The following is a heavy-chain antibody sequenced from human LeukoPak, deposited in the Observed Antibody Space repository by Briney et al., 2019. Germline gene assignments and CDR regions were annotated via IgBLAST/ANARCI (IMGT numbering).Heavy chain of an antibody. D-gene: IGHD6-6*01. CDR2: IYPRDGST. CDR1: GYTFTSNY. V-gene: IGHV1-46*01. CDR3: ARTAARRFDY. J-gene: IGHJ4*02. Sequence: ASVKVSCKASGYTFTSNYIHWVRQAPGQGLEWIGMIYPRDGSTSYAQKFQGRVTMTRDTSTSTVYMELSSLRSDDTAVYYCARTAARRFDYWGQGTLVTVSS.